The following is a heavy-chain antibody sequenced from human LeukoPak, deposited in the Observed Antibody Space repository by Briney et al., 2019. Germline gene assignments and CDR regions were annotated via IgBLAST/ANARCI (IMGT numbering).Heavy chain of an antibody. J-gene: IGHJ4*02. V-gene: IGHV4-39*07. D-gene: IGHD1-26*01. Sequence: SETLSLTCTVSGVSIISSNYYWSWIRQPPGKGLEWIGEINHSGSTNYNPSLKSRVTISLDTSKNQFSLKLSSVTAADTAVYYCAGEGGQKRFDYWGQGTLVTVSS. CDR1: GVSIISSNYY. CDR3: AGEGGQKRFDY. CDR2: INHSGST.